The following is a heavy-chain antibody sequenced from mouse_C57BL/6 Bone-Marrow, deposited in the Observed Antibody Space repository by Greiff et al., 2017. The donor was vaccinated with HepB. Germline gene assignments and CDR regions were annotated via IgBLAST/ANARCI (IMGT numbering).Heavy chain of an antibody. D-gene: IGHD4-1*01. J-gene: IGHJ4*01. CDR3: ARTEGLGPYAMDY. CDR1: GFSLTSYA. Sequence: VKLMESGPGLVAPSQSLSITCTVSGFSLTSYAISWVRQPPGKGLEWLGVIWTGGGTNYNSALNSRLSISKDNSKSQVFLKMNSLQTDDTARYYCARTEGLGPYAMDYWGQGTSVTVSS. V-gene: IGHV2-9-1*01. CDR2: IWTGGGT.